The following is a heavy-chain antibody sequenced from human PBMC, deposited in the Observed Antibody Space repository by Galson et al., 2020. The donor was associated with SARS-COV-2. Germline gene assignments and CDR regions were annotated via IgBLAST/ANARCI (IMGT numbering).Heavy chain of an antibody. CDR2: INHSGST. V-gene: IGHV4-34*01. CDR1: GGSFSGYY. D-gene: IGHD3-22*01. Sequence: SETLSLTCAVYGGSFSGYYWSWIRQPPGKGLEWIGEINHSGSTNYNPSLKSRVTISVDTSKNQFSLKLSSVTAADTAVYYCARTTYYYDSSGYYPTYYYGMDVWGQGTTVTVSS. CDR3: ARTTYYYDSSGYYPTYYYGMDV. J-gene: IGHJ6*02.